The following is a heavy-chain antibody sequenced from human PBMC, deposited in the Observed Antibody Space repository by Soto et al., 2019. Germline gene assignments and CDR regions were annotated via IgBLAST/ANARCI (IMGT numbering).Heavy chain of an antibody. CDR1: GFTVSNNY. J-gene: IGHJ3*01. CDR3: ARGLKIRHDAFDL. CDR2: IYSDGST. D-gene: IGHD3-22*01. V-gene: IGHV3-53*01. Sequence: WGSLRLSCAPSGFTVSNNYMNWVRQAPGKGLEWVSIIYSDGSTYYADYVKGRFTISRDNSKNTLYLQMDSLRAEDTAVYFCARGLKIRHDAFDLWGPGTMVTVSS.